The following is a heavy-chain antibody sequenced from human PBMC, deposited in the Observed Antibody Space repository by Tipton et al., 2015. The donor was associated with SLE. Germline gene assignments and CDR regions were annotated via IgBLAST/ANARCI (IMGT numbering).Heavy chain of an antibody. Sequence: TLSLTCTVSGGSISGYYWSWVRQAPGKGLEWIGSIYYSGSSYYNPSLKSRVTISVDTSKNQFTLNLHSVTAADTAVYYCARGRVDYIRGTYRPSSLDYWGQGALVTVSS. CDR2: IYYSGSS. CDR1: GGSISGYY. D-gene: IGHD3-16*02. J-gene: IGHJ4*02. V-gene: IGHV4-31*03. CDR3: ARGRVDYIRGTYRPSSLDY.